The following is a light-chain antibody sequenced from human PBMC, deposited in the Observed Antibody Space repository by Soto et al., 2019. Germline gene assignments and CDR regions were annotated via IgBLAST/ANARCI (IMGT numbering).Light chain of an antibody. CDR2: GAS. CDR1: QSVSSN. V-gene: IGKV3-15*01. Sequence: EIVMTQSPATLSVSPGERATLSCRASQSVSSNLAWYQQKPGQAPRLLIYGASTRATGIPARFSGSGSGTEFTLTISNLQPEDFATYYCLQHNSFPRTFGQGTKVEI. J-gene: IGKJ1*01. CDR3: LQHNSFPRT.